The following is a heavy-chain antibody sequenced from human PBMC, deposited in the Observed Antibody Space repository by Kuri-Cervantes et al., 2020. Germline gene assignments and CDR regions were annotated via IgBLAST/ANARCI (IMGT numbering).Heavy chain of an antibody. CDR3: ARVVGSGSYYPLY. D-gene: IGHD3-10*01. Sequence: SETLSLTCTVPGGSINTYYWTWIRQPPGKGLERIGYIYYSGSTNYNPSLKSRVTISVDTSKNQFSLKLTSVTTADTAVYYCARVVGSGSYYPLYWGQGTLVTVSS. CDR2: IYYSGST. V-gene: IGHV4-59*01. CDR1: GGSINTYY. J-gene: IGHJ4*02.